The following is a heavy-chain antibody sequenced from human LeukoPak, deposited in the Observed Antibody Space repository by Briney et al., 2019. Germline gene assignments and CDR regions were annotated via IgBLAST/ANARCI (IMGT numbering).Heavy chain of an antibody. D-gene: IGHD3-16*02. CDR3: AREGYRNYFDY. V-gene: IGHV3-48*01. CDR1: GFTFSSYS. CDR2: ISSSSSTI. Sequence: GGSLRLSCAASGFTFSSYSMNWVRQAPGKGLEWVSYISSSSSTIYYADSVKGRFTISRDNAKNSLYLQMNSLRAEDTAVYYCAREGYRNYFDYWGQGTLVTVSS. J-gene: IGHJ4*02.